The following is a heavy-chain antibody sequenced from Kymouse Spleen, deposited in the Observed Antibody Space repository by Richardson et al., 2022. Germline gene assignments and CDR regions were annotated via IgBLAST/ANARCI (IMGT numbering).Heavy chain of an antibody. CDR3: ARKVYDILTGYRGYYFDY. CDR2: IYYSGST. CDR1: GGSISSSSYY. D-gene: IGHD3-9*01. V-gene: IGHV4-39*01. Sequence: QLQLQESGPGLVKPSETLSLTCTVSGGSISSSSYYWGWIRQPPGKGLEWIGSIYYSGSTYYNPSLKSRVTISVDTSKNQFSLKLSSVTAADTAVYYCARKVYDILTGYRGYYFDYWGQGTLVTVSS. J-gene: IGHJ4*02.